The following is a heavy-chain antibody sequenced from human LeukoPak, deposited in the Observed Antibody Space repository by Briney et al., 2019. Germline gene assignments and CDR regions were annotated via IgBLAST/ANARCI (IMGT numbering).Heavy chain of an antibody. CDR1: GFTFSNSW. J-gene: IGHJ4*02. CDR3: ASGNYFDY. Sequence: GGSPRLSCAASGFTFSNSWMSWVRQAPGKGLECVANIKPDGSEKYYVDSVKGRFTISRDNAKNSLFLQLNSLRAEDTAVYYCASGNYFDYWGQGTLVTVSS. V-gene: IGHV3-7*01. CDR2: IKPDGSEK.